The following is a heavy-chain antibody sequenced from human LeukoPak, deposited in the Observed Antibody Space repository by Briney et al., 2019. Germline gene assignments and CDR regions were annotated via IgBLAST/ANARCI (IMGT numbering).Heavy chain of an antibody. D-gene: IGHD6-13*01. J-gene: IGHJ3*02. Sequence: GGSLRLSCAASGFTFDDYTMHWVRQAPGKGLEWVGRIKSKTDGGTTDYAAPVKGRFTISRDDSKNTLYLQMNSLKTEDTAVYYCTTDPGSSWRPDAFDIWGQGTMVTVSS. CDR3: TTDPGSSWRPDAFDI. CDR2: IKSKTDGGTT. CDR1: GFTFDDYT. V-gene: IGHV3-15*01.